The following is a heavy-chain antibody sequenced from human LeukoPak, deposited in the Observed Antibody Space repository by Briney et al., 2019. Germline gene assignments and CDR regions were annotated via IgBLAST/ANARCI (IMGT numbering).Heavy chain of an antibody. V-gene: IGHV4-39*01. D-gene: IGHD2-15*01. J-gene: IGHJ4*02. CDR2: IYYSGST. Sequence: PSETLSLTCTVSGGSISSSSYYWGWIRQPPGKGLEWIGSIYYSGSTYYNPSLKSRVTISVDTSKNQFSLKLSSVTAADTAVYYCARLESNLLGYEGYWGQGTLVTVSS. CDR3: ARLESNLLGYEGY. CDR1: GGSISSSSYY.